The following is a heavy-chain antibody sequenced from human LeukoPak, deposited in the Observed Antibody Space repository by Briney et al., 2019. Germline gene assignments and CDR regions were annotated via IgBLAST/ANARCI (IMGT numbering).Heavy chain of an antibody. CDR2: IDPSDSYT. Sequence: GESLKISRKGWGYSFTIHRVLLVRQVPGKGLEWMGRIDPSDSYTDYSPSFQGHVIISTDKSISTPYRQWSSLKASDSALYYWASQAIAMCWVYCGQGTLVTVSS. V-gene: IGHV5-10-1*01. D-gene: IGHD5-18*01. CDR3: ASQAIAMCWVY. CDR1: GYSFTIHR. J-gene: IGHJ4*02.